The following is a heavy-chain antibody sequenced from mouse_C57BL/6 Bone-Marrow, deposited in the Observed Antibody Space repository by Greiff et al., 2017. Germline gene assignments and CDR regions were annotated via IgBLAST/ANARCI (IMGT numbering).Heavy chain of an antibody. CDR1: GFTFSDFY. V-gene: IGHV7-1*01. CDR2: SRNKANDYTT. D-gene: IGHD4-1*01. J-gene: IGHJ4*01. Sequence: EVNVVESGGGLVQSGRSLRLSCATSGFTFSDFYMEWVRQAPGKGLEWIAASRNKANDYTTEYSASVKGRFIVSRDTSQSILYLQMNALRAEDTASYYCARDALGAMDYWGQGTSVTVSS. CDR3: ARDALGAMDY.